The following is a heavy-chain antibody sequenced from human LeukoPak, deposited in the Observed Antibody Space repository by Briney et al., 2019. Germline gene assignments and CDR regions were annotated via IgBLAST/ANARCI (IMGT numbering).Heavy chain of an antibody. D-gene: IGHD2-2*01. V-gene: IGHV3-30*02. J-gene: IGHJ6*03. CDR2: IWYGGSNK. CDR1: GFTFSSYG. CDR3: AKAISSTSFPRSYYYYYMDV. Sequence: PGGSLRLSCAASGFTFSSYGMHWVRQAPGKGLEWVAVIWYGGSNKYYADSVKGRFTISRDNSKNTLYLQMNSLRAEDTAVYYCAKAISSTSFPRSYYYYYMDVWGKGTTVTVSS.